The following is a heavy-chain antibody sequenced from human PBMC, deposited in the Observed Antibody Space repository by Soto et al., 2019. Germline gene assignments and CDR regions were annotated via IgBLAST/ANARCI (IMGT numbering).Heavy chain of an antibody. V-gene: IGHV1-2*04. CDR2: INPNGGDT. D-gene: IGHD1-26*01. Sequence: ASVKVSCKASGYTFTGYYIHWVRQAPGQGLEWMGWINPNGGDTNYAQKFQDWVTMTRDTSISTAYMELSRLKSDDTAVYYCARDDSGFSGSHYIDYFNYWGQGALVTVS. J-gene: IGHJ4*02. CDR1: GYTFTGYY. CDR3: ARDDSGFSGSHYIDYFNY.